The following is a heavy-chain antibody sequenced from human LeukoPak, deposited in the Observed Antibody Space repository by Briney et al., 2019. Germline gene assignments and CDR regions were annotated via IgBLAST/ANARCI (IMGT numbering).Heavy chain of an antibody. CDR3: AKVASKYYGMDV. V-gene: IGHV3-23*01. CDR2: ISGSGGST. D-gene: IGHD2-2*01. Sequence: PGGSLRLSCAASGFTFSSYAMSWVRQAPGKGLEWVSAISGSGGSTYYADSVKGRFTISRNNSKNTLYLQMNSLRAEDMAVYYCAKVASKYYGMDVWGQGTTVTVSS. CDR1: GFTFSSYA. J-gene: IGHJ6*02.